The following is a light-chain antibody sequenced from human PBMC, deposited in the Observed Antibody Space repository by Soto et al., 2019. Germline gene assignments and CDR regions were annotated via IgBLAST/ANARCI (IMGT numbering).Light chain of an antibody. CDR1: QSISDT. CDR2: GAS. Sequence: EIVMTQSPATLSVSPGGRATLSCRASQSISDTLAWYQQKPGQAPRLLIYGASTRAPGFPARFSGSGSGTDFTLTISSLQSEDCAVDYCQQYNNWPWTFGQGTKVEIK. V-gene: IGKV3-15*01. CDR3: QQYNNWPWT. J-gene: IGKJ1*01.